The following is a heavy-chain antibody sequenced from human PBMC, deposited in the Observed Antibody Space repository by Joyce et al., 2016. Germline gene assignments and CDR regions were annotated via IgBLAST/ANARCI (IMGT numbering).Heavy chain of an antibody. V-gene: IGHV4-34*01. Sequence: QVQLHQWGAGVLKPSETLSLTCAVYGGSFSGYYWNWLRQSPGKGLEWLADINQSGRTNYNPSLKSRVTISLDTSKKQISLRLNSVTAADTAVYYCARAVFGVVIVYHYYAMDVWGQGTTVTVSS. CDR3: ARAVFGVVIVYHYYAMDV. CDR2: INQSGRT. CDR1: GGSFSGYY. D-gene: IGHD3-3*01. J-gene: IGHJ6*02.